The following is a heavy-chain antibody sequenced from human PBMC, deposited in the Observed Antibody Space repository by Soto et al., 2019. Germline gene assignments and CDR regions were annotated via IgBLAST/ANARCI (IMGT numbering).Heavy chain of an antibody. Sequence: SVKVSCKPSGGTFSRDAVSWVRQATGQGLEWMGGIIPIFGTANYAQKFQGRVTITADKSTSTAYMELSSLRSEDTAVYYCAREWNYYDSSGYWLSYWGQGPLVTVSS. J-gene: IGHJ4*02. CDR3: AREWNYYDSSGYWLSY. CDR2: IIPIFGTA. CDR1: GGTFSRDA. D-gene: IGHD3-22*01. V-gene: IGHV1-69*06.